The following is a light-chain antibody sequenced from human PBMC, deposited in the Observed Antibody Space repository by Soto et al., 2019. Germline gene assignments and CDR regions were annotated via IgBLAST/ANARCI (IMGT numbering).Light chain of an antibody. CDR1: QSVSSY. J-gene: IGKJ4*01. V-gene: IGKV3-11*01. CDR3: QPRSNWPLH. CDR2: DAS. Sequence: EIVLTQSPATLSLSPGERATLSCRASQSVSSYLAWYQQKRGQAPRLLIYDASNRATGIPARFSGSGSGTDFSLTISSLEPEDFAVYYCQPRSNWPLHFGGGTKVEIK.